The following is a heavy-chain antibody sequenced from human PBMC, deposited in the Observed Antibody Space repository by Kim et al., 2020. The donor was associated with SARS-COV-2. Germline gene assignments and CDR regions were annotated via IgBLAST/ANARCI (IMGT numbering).Heavy chain of an antibody. CDR1: GFTLNNYK. J-gene: IGHJ3*01. CDR3: AKEGYYDSSDRIGSAFDV. V-gene: IGHV3-30*18. Sequence: GGSLRLSCVASGFTLNNYKMHWVRQAPGKGLEWVAVISNDGSYKYYGDSVKGRFTISRDNSENTLYLQMNSLRAEDTALYYCAKEGYYDSSDRIGSAFDVWGQGTMVTVSS. CDR2: ISNDGSYK. D-gene: IGHD3-22*01.